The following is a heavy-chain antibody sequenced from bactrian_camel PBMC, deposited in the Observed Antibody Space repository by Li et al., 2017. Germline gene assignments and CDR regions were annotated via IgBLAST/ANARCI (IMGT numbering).Heavy chain of an antibody. CDR3: TSDLLGPKNY. J-gene: IGHJ4*01. CDR1: GFTFSTTA. Sequence: DVQLAESGGGLVQPGGSLKLSCAASGFTFSTTAMSWVRQAPGKGLEWVSTIDVGGTTTYYADSAKGRFTISRDNAKNTLYLQLDSLKPEDTGMYYCTSDLLGPKNYWGQGTQVTVS. V-gene: IGHV3S40*01. CDR2: IDVGGTTT. D-gene: IGHD3*01.